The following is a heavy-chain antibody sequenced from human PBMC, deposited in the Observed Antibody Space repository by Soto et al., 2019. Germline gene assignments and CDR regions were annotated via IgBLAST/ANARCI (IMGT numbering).Heavy chain of an antibody. CDR1: GGSVSIGSYY. D-gene: IGHD6-13*01. CDR2: IYYSGST. J-gene: IGHJ6*02. CDR3: ARDSYFCVQQQPVQVCYGMDV. V-gene: IGHV4-61*01. Sequence: LSLTCTVSGGSVSIGSYYWSWIRQPPGKGLEWIGYIYYSGSTNYNPSLKSRVTISVDTSKNQFSLKLSSVTAADTAVYYCARDSYFCVQQQPVQVCYGMDVWGQGTTVTVSS.